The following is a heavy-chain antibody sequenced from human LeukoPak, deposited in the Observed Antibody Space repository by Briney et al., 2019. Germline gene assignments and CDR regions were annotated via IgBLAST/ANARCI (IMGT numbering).Heavy chain of an antibody. CDR2: ISGSGSTI. V-gene: IGHV3-11*01. D-gene: IGHD3-22*01. CDR1: GFTFSDYY. Sequence: GGSLRLSCAASGFTFSDYYMSWIRQAPGKGLQWVSYISGSGSTIYYADSVKGRFTISRDNAKNSLYLQMNSLRAEDTALYCCAKGPGDHYDSSGYYFYYFDYWGQGTLVTVSS. J-gene: IGHJ4*02. CDR3: AKGPGDHYDSSGYYFYYFDY.